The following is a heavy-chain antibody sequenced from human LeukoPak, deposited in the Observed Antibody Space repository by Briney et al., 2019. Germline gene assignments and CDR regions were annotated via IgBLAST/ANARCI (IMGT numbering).Heavy chain of an antibody. Sequence: SETLSLTCTVSGGSISPYYWSWIRQPPGKGLEWIGYIYYSGSTTYNPSLKSRVTISVDTSKNQFSLKLSSVTAADTAVYYCSRDKQPGDYWGPGTLVTVSS. CDR3: SRDKQPGDY. D-gene: IGHD5-18*01. CDR1: GGSISPYY. J-gene: IGHJ4*02. V-gene: IGHV4-59*01. CDR2: IYYSGST.